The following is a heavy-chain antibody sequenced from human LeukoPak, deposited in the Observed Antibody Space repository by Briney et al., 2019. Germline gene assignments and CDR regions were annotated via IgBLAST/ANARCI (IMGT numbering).Heavy chain of an antibody. D-gene: IGHD3-22*01. CDR1: GGSISSYY. CDR2: IYYSGST. CDR3: ARVGYYYDSSGYYYYNYYMDV. J-gene: IGHJ6*03. V-gene: IGHV4-59*01. Sequence: SETLSLTCTVSGGSISSYYWSWIRQPPGKGLEWIGYIYYSGSTNYNPSLKSRVTISVDTSKNQFSLKLSSVTAADTAVYYCARVGYYYDSSGYYYYNYYMDVWGKGTPVTVSS.